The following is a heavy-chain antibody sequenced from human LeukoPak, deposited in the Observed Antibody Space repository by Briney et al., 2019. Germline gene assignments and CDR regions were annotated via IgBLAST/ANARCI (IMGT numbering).Heavy chain of an antibody. J-gene: IGHJ4*02. CDR1: GFTFSGSA. D-gene: IGHD4-11*01. CDR2: TRSKANSYAA. V-gene: IGHV3-73*01. Sequence: PGGSLRLSCAASGFTFSGSAMHWVRQASGKGLEWVGRTRSKANSYAAAYAASVKGRFTISRDDSKNTAYLQMNSLKTEDTAVYYCTRLPAGHTVEYWGQGTLVTVSS. CDR3: TRLPAGHTVEY.